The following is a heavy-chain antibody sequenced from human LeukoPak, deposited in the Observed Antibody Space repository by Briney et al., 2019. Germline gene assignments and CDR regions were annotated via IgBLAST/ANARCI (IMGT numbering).Heavy chain of an antibody. J-gene: IGHJ5*02. D-gene: IGHD5-18*01. CDR1: GFTFSDYY. CDR3: ARLLRGYSYGYAEGNWSDP. V-gene: IGHV3-11*04. Sequence: GGSLRLSCAASGFTFSDYYMSWIRQAPGKGLEWVSYISSSGSTIYYADSVKGRFTISRDNAKNSLYLQMNSLRAEDTAVYYCARLLRGYSYGYAEGNWSDPWGQGTLVTVSS. CDR2: ISSSGSTI.